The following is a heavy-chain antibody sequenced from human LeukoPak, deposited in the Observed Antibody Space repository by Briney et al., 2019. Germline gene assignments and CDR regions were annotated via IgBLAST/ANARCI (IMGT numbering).Heavy chain of an antibody. J-gene: IGHJ6*02. V-gene: IGHV4-39*01. CDR2: IYYSGST. CDR3: ARLGYSSSWYYYYYGMDV. CDR1: GGSFSSYY. Sequence: SETLSLTCAVYGGSFSSYYWGWIRQPPGKGLEWIGSIYYSGSTYYNPSLKSRVTISVDTSKNQFSLKLSSVTAADTAVYYCARLGYSSSWYYYYYGMDVWGQGTTVTVSS. D-gene: IGHD6-13*01.